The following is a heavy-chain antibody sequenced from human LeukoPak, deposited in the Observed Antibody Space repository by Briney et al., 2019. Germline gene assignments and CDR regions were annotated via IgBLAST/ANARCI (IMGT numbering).Heavy chain of an antibody. CDR2: ISSSGSTI. J-gene: IGHJ4*02. V-gene: IGHV3-11*01. Sequence: AGASLRLSWAPAGFTFSDYYTSWVRQAAGRGLEWVSYISSSGSTIYYAHSVKGSLTLSRAHGKNSLNLHMSSLRAEDTAVNYCARWVTSGSAFDYWGQGTLVTVSS. CDR1: GFTFSDYY. CDR3: ARWVTSGSAFDY. D-gene: IGHD3-22*01.